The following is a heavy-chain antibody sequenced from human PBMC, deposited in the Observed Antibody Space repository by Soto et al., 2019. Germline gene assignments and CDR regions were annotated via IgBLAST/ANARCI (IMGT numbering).Heavy chain of an antibody. CDR3: AKICPTSMITFGGVIVQSESFDY. D-gene: IGHD3-16*02. Sequence: PGGCLRLACAASGFTFSSYAMSGVRQDPGKGLEWVSAISGSGGSTYYADSVKGRFTISRDNSKNTLYLQMNSLRAEDTAVYYCAKICPTSMITFGGVIVQSESFDYWGQGTLVTVSS. CDR2: ISGSGGST. V-gene: IGHV3-23*01. J-gene: IGHJ4*02. CDR1: GFTFSSYA.